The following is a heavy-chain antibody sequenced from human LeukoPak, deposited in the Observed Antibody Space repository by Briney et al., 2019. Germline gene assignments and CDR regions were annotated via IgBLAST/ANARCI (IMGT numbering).Heavy chain of an antibody. CDR3: TTDRSWGNDAFDI. D-gene: IGHD7-27*01. V-gene: IGHV3-15*01. J-gene: IGHJ3*02. Sequence: GGSLRLSCAGSGFTFSAYSMNWVRQAPGKGLEWVGRIKSKTDGGTTDYAAPVKGRFTISRDDSKNTLYLQMNSLKTEDTAVYYCTTDRSWGNDAFDIWGQGTMVTVSS. CDR1: GFTFSAYS. CDR2: IKSKTDGGTT.